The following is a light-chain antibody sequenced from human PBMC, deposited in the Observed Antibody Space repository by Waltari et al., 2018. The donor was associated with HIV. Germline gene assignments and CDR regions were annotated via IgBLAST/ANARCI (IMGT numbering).Light chain of an antibody. J-gene: IGLJ2*01. CDR1: RSNIGRNT. V-gene: IGLV1-44*01. Sequence: QSVLSQPPSASGTPGQRVTISCSGSRSNIGRNTVHWYQQLPGTAPKLLIYSNSRRPSGVPDRFSGSKSGTSASLAISGLQSEDEAEYYCAAWDDSLTGSHVIFGGGTKLTVL. CDR2: SNS. CDR3: AAWDDSLTGSHVI.